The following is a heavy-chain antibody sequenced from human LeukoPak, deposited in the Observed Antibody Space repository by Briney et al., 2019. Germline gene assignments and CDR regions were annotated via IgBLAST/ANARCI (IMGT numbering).Heavy chain of an antibody. CDR3: AKASIYCSSTSCPLGYFDY. J-gene: IGHJ4*02. CDR1: GFSFSNYV. D-gene: IGHD2-2*01. CDR2: VASGDSGGT. V-gene: IGHV3-23*01. Sequence: GGSLRLSCAASGFSFSNYVMTWVRQAPGKGLEWVSSVASGDSGGTKYAESVRGRFTISRDNSKNTVFLQMNSLRAEDTAVYYCAKASIYCSSTSCPLGYFDYWGQGTLVTVSS.